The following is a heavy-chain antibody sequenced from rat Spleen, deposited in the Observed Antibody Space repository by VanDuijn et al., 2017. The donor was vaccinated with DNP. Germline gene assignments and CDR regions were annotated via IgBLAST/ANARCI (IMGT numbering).Heavy chain of an antibody. V-gene: IGHV5-20*01. CDR2: ISYDGGST. J-gene: IGHJ2*01. D-gene: IGHD1-9*01. CDR1: GFTFSDYY. Sequence: EVQLVESGGGLVQPGRSLKLSCAASGFTFSDYYMAWVRQAPTKGLEWVASISYDGGSTYYAESVKGRFTISRDDSKSSVYLQMSSLKEEDTAIYFCVYTYYGADYWGQGVMVTVSS. CDR3: VYTYYGADY.